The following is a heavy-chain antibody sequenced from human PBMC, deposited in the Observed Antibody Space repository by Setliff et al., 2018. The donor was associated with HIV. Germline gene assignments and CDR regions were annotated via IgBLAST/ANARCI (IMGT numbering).Heavy chain of an antibody. V-gene: IGHV4-31*03. J-gene: IGHJ6*03. Sequence: SETLSLTCTVSGGSLTFGAYYWSWIRQHPGEGLEWIGYIYNSGNPYYHPSLESRGTISVDMSKNQFSLNLSSVTAADTAVYYCARSIAGTGFNYYYFMDVWGKGTTVTVSS. D-gene: IGHD6-13*01. CDR2: IYNSGNP. CDR3: ARSIAGTGFNYYYFMDV. CDR1: GGSLTFGAYY.